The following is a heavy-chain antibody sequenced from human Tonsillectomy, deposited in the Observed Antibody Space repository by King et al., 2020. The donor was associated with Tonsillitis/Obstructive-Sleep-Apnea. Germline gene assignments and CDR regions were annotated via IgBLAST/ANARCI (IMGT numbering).Heavy chain of an antibody. CDR3: AEEEYGSGSYYDYYYYYMDV. CDR1: GFTFSSYA. CDR2: ISGSGGST. V-gene: IGHV3-23*04. Sequence: DVQLVESGGGLVQPGGSLRLSCAASGFTFSSYAMSWVRQAPGKGLEWVSAISGSGGSTYYADSVKGRFTISRDKSKNTLYLQMNSLRAEDTAVDYCAEEEYGSGSYYDYYYYYMDVWGKGTTVTVSS. J-gene: IGHJ6*03. D-gene: IGHD3-10*01.